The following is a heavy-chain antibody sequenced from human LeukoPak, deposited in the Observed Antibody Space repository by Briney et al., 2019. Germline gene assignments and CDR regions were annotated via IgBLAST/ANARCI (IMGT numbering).Heavy chain of an antibody. CDR2: IYYRGST. CDR1: GGSISSYS. D-gene: IGHD6-19*01. J-gene: IGHJ4*02. V-gene: IGHV4-59*01. CDR3: ANVPIAVAGTSEGY. Sequence: SETLSLTXTVSGGSISSYSWSWIRQPPGKGLEGIGYIYYRGSTNYNPSLKSRVTISVDTSKNQFSLKVSSVTAADTAVYYCANVPIAVAGTSEGYWGQGILVTVSS.